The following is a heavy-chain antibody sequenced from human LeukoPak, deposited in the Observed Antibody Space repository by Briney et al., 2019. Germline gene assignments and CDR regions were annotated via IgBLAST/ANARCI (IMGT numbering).Heavy chain of an antibody. CDR3: ARGRDDYGDYGFDY. Sequence: SETLSLTCAVYGGSFSGYYWIWIRQPPGKGLEWIGEINHSGSTNYNPSLKSRVTISVDTSKNQFSLKLSSVTAADTAVYYCARGRDDYGDYGFDYWGQGTLVTVSS. V-gene: IGHV4-34*01. J-gene: IGHJ4*02. D-gene: IGHD4-17*01. CDR1: GGSFSGYY. CDR2: INHSGST.